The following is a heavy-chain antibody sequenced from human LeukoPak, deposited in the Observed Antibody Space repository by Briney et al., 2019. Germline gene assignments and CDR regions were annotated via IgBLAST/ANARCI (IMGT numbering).Heavy chain of an antibody. CDR3: ARRCGGDCYSGNDAFDI. CDR2: IYYSGSA. Sequence: PSETLSLTCTVSGGSINNYYWKWIRQPSGQGLEWIGHIYYSGSAGYNPSPWGRVPISVDTSKNQFSLRLSSVTAADTAVYYCARRCGGDCYSGNDAFDIWGQGTMVTVSS. J-gene: IGHJ3*02. D-gene: IGHD2-21*02. CDR1: GGSINNYY. V-gene: IGHV4-59*08.